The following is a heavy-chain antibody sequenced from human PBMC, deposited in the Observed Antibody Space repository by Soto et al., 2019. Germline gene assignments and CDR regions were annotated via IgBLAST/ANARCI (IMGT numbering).Heavy chain of an antibody. V-gene: IGHV1-58*02. J-gene: IGHJ6*02. CDR2: IVVGSGNT. CDR1: GFTITSSA. Sequence: SVKVSCKASGFTITSSAMQWVRQARGQRLEWIGWIVVGSGNTNYAQKFQERVTITRDMSTSTAYMELSSLRSEDTAVYYCAAVEVGGYYGMDVWGQGTTVTVSS. CDR3: AAVEVGGYYGMDV. D-gene: IGHD3-16*01.